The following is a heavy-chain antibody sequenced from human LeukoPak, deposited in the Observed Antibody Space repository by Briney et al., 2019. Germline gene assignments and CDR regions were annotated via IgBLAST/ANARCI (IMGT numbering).Heavy chain of an antibody. D-gene: IGHD4-11*01. CDR3: AKDVYSNYPNRFDP. J-gene: IGHJ5*02. V-gene: IGHV3-23*01. Sequence: GGSLRLSCAASGFTFNNYAMSWVRQAPGKGLEWLSAISSGGVSTWNADSVEGRFTISRDNSKNTLYLQMNSLRAEDTAVYYCAKDVYSNYPNRFDPWGQGTLVTVSS. CDR2: ISSGGVST. CDR1: GFTFNNYA.